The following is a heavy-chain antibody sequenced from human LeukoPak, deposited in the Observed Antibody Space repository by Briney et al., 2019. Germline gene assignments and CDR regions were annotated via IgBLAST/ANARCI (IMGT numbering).Heavy chain of an antibody. V-gene: IGHV1-24*01. CDR1: GYTLTELS. Sequence: ASVKVSCKVSGYTLTELSMHWVRQAPGKGLEWMGRFDPEDGETNYAQKFQGRVTMTEDTSTNTAYMELSSLRSEDTAVYYCATQQLVRFVLRFQHWGQGTLVTVSS. D-gene: IGHD6-13*01. J-gene: IGHJ1*01. CDR2: FDPEDGET. CDR3: ATQQLVRFVLRFQH.